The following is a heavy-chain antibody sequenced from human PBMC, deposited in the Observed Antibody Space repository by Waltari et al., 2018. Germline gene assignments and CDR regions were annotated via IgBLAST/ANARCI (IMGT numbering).Heavy chain of an antibody. V-gene: IGHV1-2*02. J-gene: IGHJ4*02. CDR1: GYIFINYY. D-gene: IGHD6-6*01. CDR3: VRDRATVAARPGDY. CDR2: GNPDTGNA. Sequence: QVVLVQSGAEVKKPGASVKVSCKASGYIFINYYLHWVRQAPGQGPEWMVWGNPDTGNANDAQNFRGRVSMTWDTSSNTAFMDLSDLKSDDPVVYYCVRDRATVAARPGDYWGQGTLVTVSS.